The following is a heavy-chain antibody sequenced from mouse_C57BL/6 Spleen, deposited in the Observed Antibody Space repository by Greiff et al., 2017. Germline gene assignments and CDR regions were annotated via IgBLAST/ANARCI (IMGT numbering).Heavy chain of an antibody. V-gene: IGHV1-82*01. D-gene: IGHD2-1*01. CDR2: IYPGDGDT. J-gene: IGHJ4*01. CDR1: GYAFSSSW. CDR3: ARSDYGNYGYAMDY. Sequence: QVQLQQSGPELVKPGASVKISCKASGYAFSSSWMNWVKQRPGKGLEWIGRIYPGDGDTNYNGKFKGKATLTADKSSSTAYMQLSSLTSEDSAVYFCARSDYGNYGYAMDYWGQGTSVTVSS.